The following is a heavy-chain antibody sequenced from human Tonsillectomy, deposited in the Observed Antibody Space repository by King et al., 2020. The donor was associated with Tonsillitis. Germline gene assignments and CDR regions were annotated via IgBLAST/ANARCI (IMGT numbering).Heavy chain of an antibody. J-gene: IGHJ3*02. CDR2: ISSSGNSI. Sequence: VQLVESGGGLVKPGGSLRLSCAASGFTFSDSYMSWIRQAPGKGLECVSYISSSGNSIYYADSVKGRFTLSRENAKNSLYLQMNSLRAADTAIYYCARGHRELGGAFDIWGQGTVVTVSS. CDR1: GFTFSDSY. D-gene: IGHD1-7*01. CDR3: ARGHRELGGAFDI. V-gene: IGHV3-11*01.